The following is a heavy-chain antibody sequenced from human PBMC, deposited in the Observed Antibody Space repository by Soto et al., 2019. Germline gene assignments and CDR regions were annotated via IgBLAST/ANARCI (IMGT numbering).Heavy chain of an antibody. CDR1: GFTFSSYA. J-gene: IGHJ4*02. CDR3: AKELVAVAGSDY. V-gene: IGHV3-23*01. D-gene: IGHD6-19*01. Sequence: PGGSLRLSCEASGFTFSSYAMTWVRQAPGRGLEWVSTISGSAVTTYYADSVKGRFTISRDNPKNTLFLQMNSLRVDDTAVYYCAKELVAVAGSDYWGQGTLVTVSS. CDR2: ISGSAVTT.